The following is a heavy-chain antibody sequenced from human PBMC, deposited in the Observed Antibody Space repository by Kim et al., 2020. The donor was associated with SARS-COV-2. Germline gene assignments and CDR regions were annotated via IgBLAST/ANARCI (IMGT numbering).Heavy chain of an antibody. Sequence: GGSLRLSCAASGFIVSTNYMTWVRQAPGKGLEWVSVIYADGSAYYADSVKGRFTISRDNSRNTVYLQVNSLRVEDTAVYYCARIIVESGRLDYFDYWGQGSLVTVSS. CDR2: IYADGSA. J-gene: IGHJ4*02. CDR1: GFIVSTNY. V-gene: IGHV3-53*01. CDR3: ARIIVESGRLDYFDY. D-gene: IGHD2-15*01.